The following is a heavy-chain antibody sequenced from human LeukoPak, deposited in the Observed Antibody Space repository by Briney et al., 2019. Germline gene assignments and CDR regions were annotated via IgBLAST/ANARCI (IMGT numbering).Heavy chain of an antibody. CDR2: INPSGGST. CDR1: GYTFTSYY. V-gene: IGHV1-46*01. Sequence: ASVKVSCKASGYTFTSYYMHWARQAPGQGLEWMGIINPSGGSTSYAQKFQGRVTKTRDMSTSTVYMELSSLRSEDTAVYYCAGGRPVVVWMSMDYWGQGTLVTVSS. D-gene: IGHD2-15*01. J-gene: IGHJ4*02. CDR3: AGGRPVVVWMSMDY.